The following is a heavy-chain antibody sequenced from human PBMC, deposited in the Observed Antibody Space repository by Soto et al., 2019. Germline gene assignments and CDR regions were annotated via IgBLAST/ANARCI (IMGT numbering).Heavy chain of an antibody. CDR1: GFTFTNYP. Sequence: QVQLVESGGGVVQPGRSLRLSCAASGFTFTNYPMHWVRQAPGKGLEWVAVVSHDGINTYYADSVKGRFTISRDNSKNTLYLQLTILRTEDTAVFYCAREKTVGGIRLDNWGQGTLVTVSS. CDR2: VSHDGINT. J-gene: IGHJ4*02. V-gene: IGHV3-30-3*01. D-gene: IGHD1-26*01. CDR3: AREKTVGGIRLDN.